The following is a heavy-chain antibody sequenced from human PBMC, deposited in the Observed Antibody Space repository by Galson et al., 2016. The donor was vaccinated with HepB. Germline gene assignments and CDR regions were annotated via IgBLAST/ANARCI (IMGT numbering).Heavy chain of an antibody. Sequence: SVKVSCKASGYSFTNFYIHWLRQAPGQGLEWMGIINPSNRNTSYAQKFQGRVSMPTDPSTRTVYMALSSLRSEDTAVYYCARWGKYSNGWFYFDFWGQGTLVTVSS. J-gene: IGHJ4*02. CDR1: GYSFTNFY. D-gene: IGHD6-19*01. CDR2: INPSNRNT. CDR3: ARWGKYSNGWFYFDF. V-gene: IGHV1-46*01.